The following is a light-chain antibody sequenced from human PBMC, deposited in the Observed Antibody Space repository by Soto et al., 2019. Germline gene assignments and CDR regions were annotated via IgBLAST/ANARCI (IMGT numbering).Light chain of an antibody. J-gene: IGKJ1*01. CDR1: QSVSSN. Sequence: EVVMTQSPATLSVSPGERVTLSCRASQSVSSNVAWYQQRPGQAPRLLIHGASTRATCIPAMFSGGESGTEFTLTISSLQSEDSAIYYCQQYNNWSRTFGQGTKVEIK. CDR3: QQYNNWSRT. CDR2: GAS. V-gene: IGKV3-15*01.